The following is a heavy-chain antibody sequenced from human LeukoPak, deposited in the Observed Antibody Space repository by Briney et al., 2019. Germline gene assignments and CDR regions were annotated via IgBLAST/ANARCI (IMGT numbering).Heavy chain of an antibody. CDR3: ARASYCTSTTCYGAVVDC. D-gene: IGHD2-2*01. J-gene: IGHJ4*02. Sequence: GESLKISCKGSGYSFTSYWIGWVRQMPGKGLEWRGIIYPGDSDTRYSPSFQGQVTISADKSISTAYLQWSSLEASDTAMYYCARASYCTSTTCYGAVVDCWGQGTLVTVSS. CDR1: GYSFTSYW. CDR2: IYPGDSDT. V-gene: IGHV5-51*01.